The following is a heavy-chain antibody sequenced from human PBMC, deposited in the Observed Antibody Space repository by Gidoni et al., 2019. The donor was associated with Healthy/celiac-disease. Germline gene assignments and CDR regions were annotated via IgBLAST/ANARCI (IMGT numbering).Heavy chain of an antibody. CDR1: GSPCRCSA. V-gene: IGHV3-23*01. J-gene: IGHJ4*02. D-gene: IGHD2-21*02. Sequence: EVQLSDAGGVLVQPGGCLSLSCAAHGSPCRCSAMSRVPQAPGTGLEWVSAISGSGGSNYFAASVKGRFTIYRDNSKYTFYLQMISLGAEDTAVYYCAKLGGKDIVVVTAILSGYYFDYWGQGTLVTVSS. CDR3: AKLGGKDIVVVTAILSGYYFDY. CDR2: ISGSGGSN.